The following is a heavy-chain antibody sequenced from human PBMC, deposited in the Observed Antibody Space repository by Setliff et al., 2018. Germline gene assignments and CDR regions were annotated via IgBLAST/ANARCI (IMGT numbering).Heavy chain of an antibody. CDR2: INPNGDRT. CDR3: AREGRRYYDSSGYYYDPYYYYYMDV. J-gene: IGHJ6*03. D-gene: IGHD3-22*01. CDR1: GFTFTTFY. V-gene: IGHV1-46*01. Sequence: ASVKVSCKTSGFTFTTFYIHWVRQAPGQGLEWMMMINPNGDRTTYAQKVQGRVTMTTDTSTSTAYMELRSLTSDDTAVYYCAREGRRYYDSSGYYYDPYYYYYMDVWGKGTTVTVSS.